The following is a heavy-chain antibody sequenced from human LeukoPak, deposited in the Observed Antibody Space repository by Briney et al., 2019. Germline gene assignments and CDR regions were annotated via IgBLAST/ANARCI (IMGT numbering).Heavy chain of an antibody. V-gene: IGHV4-4*07. CDR1: GGSISSYY. J-gene: IGHJ3*02. D-gene: IGHD3-22*01. CDR2: IYTSGST. CDR3: ARVSYDSSGYYYYAFDI. Sequence: PSETLSLTCTVSGGSISSYYWSWIRQPAGKGLEWIGRIYTSGSTNYNPSLKSRVTMSVDTSKNQFSLKLSSVTAADTAVYYCARVSYDSSGYYYYAFDIWGQGTMVTVSS.